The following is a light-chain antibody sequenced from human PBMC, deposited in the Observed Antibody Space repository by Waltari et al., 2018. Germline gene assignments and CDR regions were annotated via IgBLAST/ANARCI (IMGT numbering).Light chain of an antibody. J-gene: IGKJ2*01. Sequence: DIQMTQSPSTLSASVGDTVTFTCRASESISTWLAWYQQRPGKAPKLLIYKASYLETGVPSRFSGSGSGTEFILTVSSLRPDDSATYYCQQYSNYYTVGQGTKLEIK. CDR2: KAS. CDR3: QQYSNYYT. CDR1: ESISTW. V-gene: IGKV1-5*03.